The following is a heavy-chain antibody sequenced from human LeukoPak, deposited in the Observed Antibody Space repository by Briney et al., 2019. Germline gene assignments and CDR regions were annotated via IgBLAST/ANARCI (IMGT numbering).Heavy chain of an antibody. J-gene: IGHJ3*02. D-gene: IGHD3-9*01. CDR3: ARRELRYFDWLRAFDI. CDR1: GFTFSSYE. V-gene: IGHV3-48*03. Sequence: PGGSLRLSCAASGFTFSSYEMNSVRQAPGKWLEWVSYISSSGSTIYYADSVKGRFTISRDNAKNSLYLQMNSLRAEDTAVYYCARRELRYFDWLRAFDIWGQGTMVTVSS. CDR2: ISSSGSTI.